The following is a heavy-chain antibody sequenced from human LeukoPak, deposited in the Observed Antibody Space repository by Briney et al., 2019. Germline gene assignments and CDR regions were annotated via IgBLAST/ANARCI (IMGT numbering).Heavy chain of an antibody. CDR1: GFTFSSYG. V-gene: IGHV3-23*01. CDR3: AKRSGTLVRGATFDY. J-gene: IGHJ4*02. D-gene: IGHD3-10*01. CDR2: ISGSGDIT. Sequence: GGSLRLSCAASGFTFSSYGMHWVRQAPGKGLEWVSIISGSGDITYYAGSVKGRFTISRDNSKNTLYLQMNSLRAQDTAVYYCAKRSGTLVRGATFDYWGQGTLVTVSS.